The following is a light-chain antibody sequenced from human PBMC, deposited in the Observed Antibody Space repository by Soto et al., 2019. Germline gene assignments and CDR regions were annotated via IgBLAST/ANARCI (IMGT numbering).Light chain of an antibody. J-gene: IGLJ1*01. Sequence: QSVLTQPPSVSGAPGQRVTISCTGSSSKIGTSYDVHWYQQRPGTAPKLLIYDNDNRPSGVPDRFSGSKSGTSASLAITGLQSEDEADYYCQSYDNTLTYVFGTGTKLTGL. CDR2: DND. CDR3: QSYDNTLTYV. V-gene: IGLV1-40*01. CDR1: SSKIGTSYD.